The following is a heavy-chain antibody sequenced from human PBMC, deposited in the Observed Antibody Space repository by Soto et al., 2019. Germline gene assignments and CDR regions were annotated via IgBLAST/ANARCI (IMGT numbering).Heavy chain of an antibody. Sequence: GSLRLSCAASGFTFSSYSMNWVRQAPGKGLEWVSSISSSSSYIYYADSVKGRFTISRDNAKNSLYLQMNSLRAEDTAVYYCARDPLWGTAMVLWYFDLWGRGTLVTVS. D-gene: IGHD5-18*01. CDR2: ISSSSSYI. CDR1: GFTFSSYS. J-gene: IGHJ2*01. V-gene: IGHV3-21*01. CDR3: ARDPLWGTAMVLWYFDL.